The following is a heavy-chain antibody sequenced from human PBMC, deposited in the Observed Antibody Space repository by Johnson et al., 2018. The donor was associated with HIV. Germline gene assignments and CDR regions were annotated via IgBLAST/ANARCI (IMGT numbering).Heavy chain of an antibody. V-gene: IGHV3-23*04. D-gene: IGHD4-23*01. CDR2: ISGSGGST. CDR1: GFTFSSYA. Sequence: VQLVESGGGLVKPEGSLRLSCAASGFTFSSYAMSWVRQAPGKGLEWVSAISGSGGSTYYADSVKGRFTISRDNSKNTLYLQMNSLRAEDTAVYYCAKDRATVVPLRRDAFDIWGQGTMVTVSS. CDR3: AKDRATVVPLRRDAFDI. J-gene: IGHJ3*02.